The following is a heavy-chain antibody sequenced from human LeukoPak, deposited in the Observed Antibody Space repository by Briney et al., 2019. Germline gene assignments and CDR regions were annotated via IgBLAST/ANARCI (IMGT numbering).Heavy chain of an antibody. J-gene: IGHJ5*02. V-gene: IGHV6-1*01. D-gene: IGHD6-13*01. Sequence: SQTLSLTCVISGDSVSSDSAAWNWIRQSPSRGLEWLGKTYYRSKYYNDYAVSVKSRITINPDTSKNQFSLQLNSVTPEDTAVYYCARGAGEVAAGGIFNVRLTLYNWFDPWGQGTLVTVSS. CDR1: GDSVSSDSAA. CDR2: TYYRSKYYN. CDR3: ARGAGEVAAGGIFNVRLTLYNWFDP.